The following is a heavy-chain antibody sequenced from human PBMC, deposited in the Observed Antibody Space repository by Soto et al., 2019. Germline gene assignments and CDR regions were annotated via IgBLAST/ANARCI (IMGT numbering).Heavy chain of an antibody. J-gene: IGHJ3*02. V-gene: IGHV4-31*03. CDR1: GGSISIGGYY. D-gene: IGHD1-26*01. CDR2: IYYSGDT. Sequence: QVQLQQSGPGLVRPSQTLSLTCTFSGGSISIGGYYWSWIRQHPGKGLEWIGYIYYSGDTYYNPSLKSRVTISVDTSKNQFSLKLSSVTAADTAVYYFARGWGSGSYYKLFDIWGQGTTVTVSS. CDR3: ARGWGSGSYYKLFDI.